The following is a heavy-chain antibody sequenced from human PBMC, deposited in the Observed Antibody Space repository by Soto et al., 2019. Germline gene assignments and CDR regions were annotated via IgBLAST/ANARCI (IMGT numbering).Heavy chain of an antibody. V-gene: IGHV4-59*01. CDR2: IYYSGST. D-gene: IGHD3-3*01. CDR1: GGSISSYY. J-gene: IGHJ5*02. CDR3: ARAYYDFWSFWFDP. Sequence: TSETLSLTCTVSGGSISSYYWSWIRQPPGKGLEWIGYIYYSGSTNYNPSLKSRVTISVDTSKNQFSLKLSSVTAADTAVYYCARAYYDFWSFWFDPWGQGTLVTVSS.